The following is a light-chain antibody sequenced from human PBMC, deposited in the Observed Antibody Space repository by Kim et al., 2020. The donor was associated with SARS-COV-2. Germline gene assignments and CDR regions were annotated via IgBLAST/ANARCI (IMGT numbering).Light chain of an antibody. CDR3: CSYAGGRPYV. CDR2: DVS. CDR1: SGDVGGYNY. J-gene: IGLJ1*01. V-gene: IGLV2-11*01. Sequence: QSALTQSRSVSGSPGQSVTISCTGTSGDVGGYNYVSWYQQHPGKAPKLMIYDVSKLPSGVPDRFSGSKSGNTASLTISGLQAEDEADYHCCSYAGGRPYVVGTVTKVTVL.